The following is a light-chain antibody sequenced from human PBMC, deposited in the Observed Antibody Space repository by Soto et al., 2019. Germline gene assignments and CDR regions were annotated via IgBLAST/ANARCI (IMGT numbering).Light chain of an antibody. CDR3: QQYYNSPLT. Sequence: DIQMTQSPSTLSASVGDRVTITCRASQSITNWLAWYQQKPGKAPKLLIYAASSLQSGVPSRFSGSGSGTDFTLTISSLQAEDVAVYYCQQYYNSPLTFGGGTKVDIK. CDR2: AAS. CDR1: QSITNW. J-gene: IGKJ4*01. V-gene: IGKV1-5*01.